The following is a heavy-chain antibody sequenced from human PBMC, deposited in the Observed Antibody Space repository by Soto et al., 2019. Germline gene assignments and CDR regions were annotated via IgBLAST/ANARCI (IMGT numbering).Heavy chain of an antibody. J-gene: IGHJ4*02. CDR1: GFSLNNTSMG. Sequence: QVTLKESGPVLVQPTETLTLTCTVSGFSLNNTSMGVSWIRQPPGTALEWLTHIFSNDGKTYSTFLKSRLTIAKDIAKSQVVLAMTNIHPADTSTYYCARLVGHDYVDFADYWGQGTLVTVSS. CDR3: ARLVGHDYVDFADY. CDR2: IFSNDGK. V-gene: IGHV2-26*01. D-gene: IGHD3-16*01.